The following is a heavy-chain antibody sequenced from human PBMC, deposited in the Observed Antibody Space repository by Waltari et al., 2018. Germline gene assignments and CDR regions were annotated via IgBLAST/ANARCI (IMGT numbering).Heavy chain of an antibody. CDR1: GGTFSSYA. CDR2: IIPIFGKA. CDR3: ARDLSDSSGSEIGLGGWFDP. J-gene: IGHJ5*02. V-gene: IGHV1-69*04. Sequence: QVQLVQSGAEVKKPGSSVKVSCKASGGTFSSYAISWVRQAPGQGLEWMGRIIPIFGKANYAQKFQGRVTMTADKSTSTAYMELSSLRSEDTAVYYCARDLSDSSGSEIGLGGWFDPWGQGTLVTVSS. D-gene: IGHD6-19*01.